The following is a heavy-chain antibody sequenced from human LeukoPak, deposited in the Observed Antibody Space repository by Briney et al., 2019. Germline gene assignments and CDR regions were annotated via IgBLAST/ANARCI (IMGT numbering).Heavy chain of an antibody. D-gene: IGHD3-10*01. CDR2: ISGSSSST. CDR3: ARDGKVRGVSGRFDP. CDR1: GFTFGDYY. J-gene: IGHJ5*02. Sequence: KPGGSLRLSCAASGFTFGDYYMSWMRQAPGKGLEWVSYISGSSSSTNYADSVKGRFTISRDAKNSLYLQMNSLRAEDTAVYYCARDGKVRGVSGRFDPWGQGTLVTVSS. V-gene: IGHV3-11*05.